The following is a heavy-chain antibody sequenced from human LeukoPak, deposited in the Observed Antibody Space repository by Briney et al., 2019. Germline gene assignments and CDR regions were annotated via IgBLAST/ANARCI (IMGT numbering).Heavy chain of an antibody. V-gene: IGHV1-69*13. CDR3: ARTRGGTNGVLYYYYYMDV. Sequence: SVKVSCKASGGTFSSYAISWVRQAPGQGLEWMGGIIPIFGTANYAQKFQGRVTITADESTSTAYMELSSLRFEDTAVYYCARTRGGTNGVLYYYYYMDVWGKGTTVTVSS. CDR2: IIPIFGTA. J-gene: IGHJ6*03. CDR1: GGTFSSYA. D-gene: IGHD2-8*01.